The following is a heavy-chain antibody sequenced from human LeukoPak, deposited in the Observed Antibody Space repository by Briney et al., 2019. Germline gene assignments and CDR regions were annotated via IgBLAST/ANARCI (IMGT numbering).Heavy chain of an antibody. V-gene: IGHV3-66*01. Sequence: GGSLRLSCAASGFTVSQNYITWVRQAPGKGLEWVAVIYSEGSTFYADPLEGRFTLSRDTSKNTLSLQMDSLRVEDTAVYYCAKAGREYSIPPGWFDPWGQGTLVTVSS. CDR3: AKAGREYSIPPGWFDP. D-gene: IGHD6-6*01. J-gene: IGHJ5*02. CDR2: IYSEGST. CDR1: GFTVSQNY.